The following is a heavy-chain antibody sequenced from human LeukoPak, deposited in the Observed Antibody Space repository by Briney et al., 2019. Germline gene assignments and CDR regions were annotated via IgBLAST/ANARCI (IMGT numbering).Heavy chain of an antibody. D-gene: IGHD5-18*01. CDR3: ARVRGRYSYDNGAFDI. J-gene: IGHJ3*02. Sequence: ASVKVSCKASGYTFTGSYMHWVRQAPGQGLEWMGWINPNSGGTNYAQKFQGRVTMTTDTSTSTAYMELRSLRSDDTAVYYCARVRGRYSYDNGAFDIWGQGTMVTVSS. CDR1: GYTFTGSY. CDR2: INPNSGGT. V-gene: IGHV1-2*02.